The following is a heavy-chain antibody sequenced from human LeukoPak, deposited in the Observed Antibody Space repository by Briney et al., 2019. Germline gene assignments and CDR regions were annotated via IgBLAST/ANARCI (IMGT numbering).Heavy chain of an antibody. J-gene: IGHJ3*02. Sequence: GGSLRLSCAASGFTLSYYWMSWVRQAPGKGLEWVANVQEDGSNRYYVGSVKGRFTISRDNAKNSVYLQMNSLRAEDTAVYYCAREARGTRAAFDIWGQGTMVTVS. CDR1: GFTLSYYW. CDR3: AREARGTRAAFDI. V-gene: IGHV3-7*01. D-gene: IGHD1-1*01. CDR2: VQEDGSNR.